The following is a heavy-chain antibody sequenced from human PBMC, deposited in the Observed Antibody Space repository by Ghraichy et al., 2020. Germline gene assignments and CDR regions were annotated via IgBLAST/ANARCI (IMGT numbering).Heavy chain of an antibody. V-gene: IGHV3-66*01. Sequence: GGSLRLSCAASGFTVSSNYMSWVRQAPGKGLEWVSVIYSGGSTYYADSVKGRFTISRDNSKNTLYLQMNSLRAEDTAVYYCATTSIVVVIEDAFDIWGQGTMVTVSS. CDR2: IYSGGST. D-gene: IGHD2-21*01. CDR1: GFTVSSNY. J-gene: IGHJ3*02. CDR3: ATTSIVVVIEDAFDI.